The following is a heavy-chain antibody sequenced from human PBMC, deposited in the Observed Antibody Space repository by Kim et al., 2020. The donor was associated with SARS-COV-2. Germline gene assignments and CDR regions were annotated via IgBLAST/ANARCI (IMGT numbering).Heavy chain of an antibody. CDR2: IYYSGST. J-gene: IGHJ5*02. V-gene: IGHV4-59*13. D-gene: IGHD6-13*01. CDR1: GGSISSYY. Sequence: SETLSLTCTVSGGSISSYYWSWIRQPPGKGLEWIGYIYYSGSTNYNPSLKSRVTISVDTSKNQFSLKLSSVTAADTAVYYCARVEAAAGTSPLFDPWGQGTLVTVSS. CDR3: ARVEAAAGTSPLFDP.